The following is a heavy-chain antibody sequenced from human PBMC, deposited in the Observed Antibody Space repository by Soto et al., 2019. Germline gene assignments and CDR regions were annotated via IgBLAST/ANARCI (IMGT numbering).Heavy chain of an antibody. J-gene: IGHJ4*02. D-gene: IGHD4-17*01. CDR2: IYHSGST. Sequence: SETLSLTCAVSDGSISSGGYSWSWIRQPPGKGLECIGYIYHSGSTYYNPSLKSRVTISVDRSKNQLSLKLSSVTAADTAVYYCARGTTTVTTFDYLGQGTLVTVSS. CDR3: ARGTTTVTTFDY. CDR1: DGSISSGGYS. V-gene: IGHV4-30-2*01.